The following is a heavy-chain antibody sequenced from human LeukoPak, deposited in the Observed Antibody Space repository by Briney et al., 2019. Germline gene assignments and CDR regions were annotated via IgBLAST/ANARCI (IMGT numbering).Heavy chain of an antibody. V-gene: IGHV3-30*18. CDR2: ISYDGSNK. CDR1: GFTFSSYG. D-gene: IGHD3-3*01. J-gene: IGHJ4*02. CDR3: AKARVFLALLL. Sequence: GGSLRLSCAASGFTFSSYGMHWVRQAPGKGLEWVAVISYDGSNKYYADSVKGRFTISRDNSKNTLYLQMNSLRVEDTAVYYCAKARVFLALLLWGQGTLVTVSS.